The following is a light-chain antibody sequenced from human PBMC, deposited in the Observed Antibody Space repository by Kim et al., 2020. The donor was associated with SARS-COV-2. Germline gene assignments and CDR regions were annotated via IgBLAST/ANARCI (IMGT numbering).Light chain of an antibody. CDR3: SSYTRTTTLV. CDR2: DVT. J-gene: IGLJ2*01. CDR1: ISDVCGYNY. Sequence: GQSLTISCTGTISDVCGYNYVSWYQQHPDKAPKLMIHDVTNRPSGVSDRFSGSKSGNTASLTISGLQTEDEADYYCSSYTRTTTLVFGGGTQLTVL. V-gene: IGLV2-14*03.